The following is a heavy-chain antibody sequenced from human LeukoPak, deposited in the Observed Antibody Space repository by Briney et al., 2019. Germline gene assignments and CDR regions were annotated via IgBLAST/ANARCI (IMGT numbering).Heavy chain of an antibody. D-gene: IGHD1-26*01. Sequence: GGSLRLSCAASGSTFTTYTMNWVRQAPGKGLEWVSSISTSSTYIYYADSVKGRFTISRDNAKNSLYLQMNSLRAEDTAVYYCARGMGAPRPYYFDYWGQGTLVTVSS. CDR3: ARGMGAPRPYYFDY. V-gene: IGHV3-21*01. J-gene: IGHJ4*02. CDR1: GSTFTTYT. CDR2: ISTSSTYI.